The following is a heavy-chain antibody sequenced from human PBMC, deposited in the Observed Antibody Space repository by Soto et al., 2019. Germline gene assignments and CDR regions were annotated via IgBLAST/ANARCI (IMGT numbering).Heavy chain of an antibody. Sequence: QVQLVESGGAGSNLGGSLGLPCPASDLPLGSFAMPGVGKAPGRGWGWVAVISYDGSNKYNADSVKGRFTISRDNSKNTLYLQMNSLRAEDTPVYYCARDLLSPHFIARWGQGTLVTVSS. V-gene: IGHV3-30-3*01. CDR2: ISYDGSNK. D-gene: IGHD6-13*01. CDR1: DLPLGSFA. J-gene: IGHJ4*02. CDR3: ARDLLSPHFIAR.